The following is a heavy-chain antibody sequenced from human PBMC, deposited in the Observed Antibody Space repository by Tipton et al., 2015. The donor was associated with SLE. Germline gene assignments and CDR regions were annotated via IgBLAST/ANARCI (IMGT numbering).Heavy chain of an antibody. D-gene: IGHD4-17*01. CDR1: GGSIRSGDYY. J-gene: IGHJ4*02. CDR2: IHDSGAT. Sequence: TLSLTCTVSGGSIRSGDYYWSWIRQHPGKGLEWIGYIHDSGATFYNPSLRSRSAISVDTSKSQFSLKLTSVTAADTAVYYCARGVGYGDYIDHWGQGTLVTVSS. CDR3: ARGVGYGDYIDH. V-gene: IGHV4-31*03.